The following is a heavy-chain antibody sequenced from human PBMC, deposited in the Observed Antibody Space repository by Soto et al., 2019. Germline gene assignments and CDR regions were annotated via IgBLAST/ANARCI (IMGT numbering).Heavy chain of an antibody. Sequence: SQTLSLTCAISGDSVSSNSAAWNWIRQSPSRGLEWLGRTYYRSKWYNDYAVSVKSRITINPDTSKNKYSLQLNSVTPEDTALYYCARDRGIAVAGTWIDYWGQGTLVTVSS. V-gene: IGHV6-1*01. D-gene: IGHD6-19*01. CDR3: ARDRGIAVAGTWIDY. CDR1: GDSVSSNSAA. J-gene: IGHJ4*02. CDR2: TYYRSKWYN.